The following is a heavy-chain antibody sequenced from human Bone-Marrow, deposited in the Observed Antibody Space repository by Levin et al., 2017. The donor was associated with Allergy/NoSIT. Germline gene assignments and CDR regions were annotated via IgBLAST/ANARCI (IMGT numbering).Heavy chain of an antibody. D-gene: IGHD3-10*01. J-gene: IGHJ1*01. CDR1: GGSISSNSFY. Sequence: SSETLSLTCAVSGGSISSNSFYWGWIRQPPGTGLEWIGNVYYSGRSYSNPSLKSRVTISADTSKNQFSLKLRSVTAADTAVYYCVREDASGSFSLDWGPGTLVTVSS. CDR3: VREDASGSFSLD. V-gene: IGHV4-39*07. CDR2: VYYSGRS.